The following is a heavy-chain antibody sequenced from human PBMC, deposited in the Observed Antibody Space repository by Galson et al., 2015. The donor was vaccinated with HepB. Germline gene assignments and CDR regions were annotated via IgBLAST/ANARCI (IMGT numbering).Heavy chain of an antibody. V-gene: IGHV1-2*06. CDR2: IDPNSVGT. D-gene: IGHD1-26*01. J-gene: IGHJ3*02. Sequence: SVKVSCKASGCTFIDYYIHWVRQAPGQGLEWMGRIDPNSVGTSYAQKFQGRVTLTRDTSISTAYMELSRLRSDDTAVYYCARALSKVGSSRYVLDIWGQGTSVTVSS. CDR3: ARALSKVGSSRYVLDI. CDR1: GCTFIDYY.